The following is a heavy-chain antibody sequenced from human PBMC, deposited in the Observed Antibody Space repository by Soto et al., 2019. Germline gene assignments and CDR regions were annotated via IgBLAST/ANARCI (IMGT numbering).Heavy chain of an antibody. J-gene: IGHJ5*02. D-gene: IGHD2-15*01. CDR1: GYTFTGYY. CDR3: ARATCGGSCYWFDP. Sequence: ASVKVSCKASGYTFTGYYMHWVRQAPGQGLEWMGWINPNSGGTNYAQKFRGRVTMTRDTSISTAYMELSRLRSDDTAVYYCARATCGGSCYWFDPWGQGTLVTVSS. V-gene: IGHV1-2*02. CDR2: INPNSGGT.